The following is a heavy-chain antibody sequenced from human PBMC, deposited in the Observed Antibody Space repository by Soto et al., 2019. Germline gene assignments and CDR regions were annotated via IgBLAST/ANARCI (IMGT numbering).Heavy chain of an antibody. CDR1: GGTFSSYA. V-gene: IGHV1-69*12. CDR3: ASHSNGTAKYYYGMDV. CDR2: IIPIFGTA. Sequence: QVQLVQSGAEVKKPGSSVKVSCKASGGTFSSYAISWVRQAPGQGLEWMGGIIPIFGTADYAQKFQGRVTIIADESTRAASMELSSLRSEDTAVYYCASHSNGTAKYYYGMDVWGQGTTVTVSS. J-gene: IGHJ6*02. D-gene: IGHD5-18*01.